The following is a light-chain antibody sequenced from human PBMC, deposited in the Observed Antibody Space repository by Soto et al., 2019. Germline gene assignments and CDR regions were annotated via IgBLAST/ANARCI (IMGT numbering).Light chain of an antibody. J-gene: IGLJ1*01. CDR2: DVS. Sequence: QSALTQPASVSGSPGQSMTISCTGTGSDVGGYNYVSWYQQHPDKAPKLMIYDVSNRPSGVSDRFSGSKSGNTASLTISGLQADDEADYYCSSYASTSTPFVFGSGTKVTVL. CDR3: SSYASTSTPFV. V-gene: IGLV2-14*01. CDR1: GSDVGGYNY.